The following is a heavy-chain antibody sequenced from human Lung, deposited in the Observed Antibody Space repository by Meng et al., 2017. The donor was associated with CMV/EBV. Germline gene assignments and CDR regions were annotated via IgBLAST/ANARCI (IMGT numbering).Heavy chain of an antibody. CDR3: ARGSYLAVEG. D-gene: IGHD2-21*01. J-gene: IGHJ4*02. CDR2: FYYRGNS. V-gene: IGHV4-59*01. Sequence: HVQLRESGPGLVKPSATPSLTCTVSGGSINSYYWSWIRQPPGQGLEWLGYFYYRGNSNYNPSLKSRVTISVDTSKNLFSLNLTSVTAADAALYYCARGSYLAVEGWGLGTLVTVSS. CDR1: GGSINSYY.